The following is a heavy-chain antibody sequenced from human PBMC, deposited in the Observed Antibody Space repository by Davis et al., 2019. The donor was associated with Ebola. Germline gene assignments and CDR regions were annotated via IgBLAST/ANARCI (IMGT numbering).Heavy chain of an antibody. CDR2: INWNGGST. CDR1: GFTFSNYW. J-gene: IGHJ4*02. Sequence: GESLKISCAASGFTFSNYWMNWVRQAPGKGLEWVSGINWNGGSTGYADSVKGRFTISRDNAKNSLYLQMNSLRAEDTAVYYCAREPGSGSYYSDYWGQGTLVTVSS. V-gene: IGHV3-20*04. CDR3: AREPGSGSYYSDY. D-gene: IGHD3-10*01.